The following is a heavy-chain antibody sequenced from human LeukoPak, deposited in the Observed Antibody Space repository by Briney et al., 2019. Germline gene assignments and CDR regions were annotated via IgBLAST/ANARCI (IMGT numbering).Heavy chain of an antibody. CDR1: GFTFSSYW. D-gene: IGHD5-12*01. J-gene: IGHJ3*02. V-gene: IGHV3-30*02. Sequence: QPGGSLRLSCAASGFTFSSYWMSWVRQAPGKGLEWVAFIRYDGSNKYYADSVKGRFTISRDNSKNTLYLQMNSLRAEDTAVYYCARGALVATSDGAFDIWGQGTMVTVSS. CDR3: ARGALVATSDGAFDI. CDR2: IRYDGSNK.